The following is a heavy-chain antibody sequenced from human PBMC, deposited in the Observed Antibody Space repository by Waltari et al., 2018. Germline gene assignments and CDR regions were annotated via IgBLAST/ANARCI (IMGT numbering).Heavy chain of an antibody. J-gene: IGHJ3*02. Sequence: QVQLQQWGAGLLKPSETLSLTCAVYGGSLSGYYWSWIRQPPGKGLEWIGEINHSGSTNYNPSLKSRVTISVDTSKNQFSLKLSSVTAADTAVYYCATHVDTAMVDDAFDIWGQGTMVTVSS. D-gene: IGHD5-18*01. CDR1: GGSLSGYY. CDR3: ATHVDTAMVDDAFDI. CDR2: INHSGST. V-gene: IGHV4-34*01.